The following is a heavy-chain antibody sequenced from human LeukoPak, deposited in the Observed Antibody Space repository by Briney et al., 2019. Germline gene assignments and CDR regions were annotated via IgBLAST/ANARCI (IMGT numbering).Heavy chain of an antibody. J-gene: IGHJ3*02. V-gene: IGHV4-61*02. CDR1: GGSISSGSYY. CDR3: ARDYYDSSGYGDAFDI. Sequence: SETLSLTCTVSGGSISSGSYYWSWIRQPAGKGLEWIGRIYTSGSTNYNPSLKSRVTMSVDTSKNQFSLKLSSVTAADTAVYYCARDYYDSSGYGDAFDIWGQGTMVTVSS. D-gene: IGHD3-22*01. CDR2: IYTSGST.